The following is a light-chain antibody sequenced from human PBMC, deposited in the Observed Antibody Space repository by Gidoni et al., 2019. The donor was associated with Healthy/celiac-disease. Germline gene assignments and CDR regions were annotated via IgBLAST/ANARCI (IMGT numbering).Light chain of an antibody. V-gene: IGKV1-5*03. CDR3: QQYNSYFTWT. J-gene: IGKJ1*01. CDR1: QSISSW. CDR2: KAS. Sequence: DIQMTQSPSTLSASVGDRVTITCRASQSISSWLAWYQQKPGKAPKLLIYKASSLEGGVPSRFSGSGSGTEFTLTISSLQPDDFATYSCQQYNSYFTWTFGQGTKVEIK.